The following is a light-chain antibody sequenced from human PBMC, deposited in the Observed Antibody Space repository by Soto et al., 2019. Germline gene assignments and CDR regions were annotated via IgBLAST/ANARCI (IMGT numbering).Light chain of an antibody. Sequence: DLQMTQSPSSLSASVGDRVSITCRASQGFGNALGWYQQKPGTVPKRLIYSASRLHSGVPSRFSGRGSGTEFSLTISSLQPEDFAAYYCLQYYSYPFTFGGGTKVEIK. V-gene: IGKV1-17*01. CDR2: SAS. CDR3: LQYYSYPFT. J-gene: IGKJ4*01. CDR1: QGFGNA.